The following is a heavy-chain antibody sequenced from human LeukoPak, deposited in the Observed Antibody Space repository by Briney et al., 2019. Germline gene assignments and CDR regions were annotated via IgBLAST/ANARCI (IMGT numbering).Heavy chain of an antibody. CDR2: ISSSSSYI. V-gene: IGHV3-21*01. CDR1: GFTFSSYS. J-gene: IGHJ4*02. CDR3: ASLVFYDILTGPDY. Sequence: GGSLRLSCAASGFTFSSYSMNWVRQAPGKGLEWVSSISSSSSYIYYADSVKGRFTISRDNAKNSLYLQMNSLRAEDMAVYYCASLVFYDILTGPDYWGQGTLVTVSS. D-gene: IGHD3-9*01.